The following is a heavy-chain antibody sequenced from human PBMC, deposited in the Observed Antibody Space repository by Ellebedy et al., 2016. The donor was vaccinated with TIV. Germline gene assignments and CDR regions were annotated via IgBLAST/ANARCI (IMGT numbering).Heavy chain of an antibody. D-gene: IGHD4-17*01. CDR1: GFTFSSYA. CDR2: ISGSGGST. Sequence: GESLKISCAASGFTFSSYAMSWVRQAPGKGLEWVSAISGSGGSTYYADSVKGRFTISRDNSKNTLYLQMNSLRAEDTAVYYCAKDWSYGDYYGAFDIWGQGTMVTVSS. J-gene: IGHJ3*02. V-gene: IGHV3-23*01. CDR3: AKDWSYGDYYGAFDI.